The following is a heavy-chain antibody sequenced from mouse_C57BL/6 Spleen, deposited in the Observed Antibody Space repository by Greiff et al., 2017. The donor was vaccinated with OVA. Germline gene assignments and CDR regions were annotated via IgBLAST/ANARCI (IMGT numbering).Heavy chain of an antibody. CDR3: ARRGSGYYCDY. Sequence: QVQLQQPGAELVMPGASVKLSCKASGYTFTSYWMHWVKQRPGQGLEWIGEIDPSDSYTNYNQKFKGKSTLTVDNSSTTAYMPRSSLTSEDSAVYYCARRGSGYYCDYWGQGTTLTVSS. CDR2: IDPSDSYT. V-gene: IGHV1-69*01. CDR1: GYTFTSYW. J-gene: IGHJ2*01.